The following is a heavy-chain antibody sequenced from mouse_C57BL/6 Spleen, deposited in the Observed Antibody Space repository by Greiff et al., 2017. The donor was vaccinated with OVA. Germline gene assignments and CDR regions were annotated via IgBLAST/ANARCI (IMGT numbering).Heavy chain of an antibody. V-gene: IGHV1-7*01. J-gene: IGHJ4*01. D-gene: IGHD2-4*01. CDR2: INPSSGYT. Sequence: QVHVKQSGAELAKPGASVKLSCKASGYTFTSYWMHWVKQRPGQGLEWIGYINPSSGYTKYNQKFKDKATLTADKSSSTAYMQLSSLTSEDSAVYYCARRGYDYDPYAMDYWGQGTSVTVAS. CDR3: ARRGYDYDPYAMDY. CDR1: GYTFTSYW.